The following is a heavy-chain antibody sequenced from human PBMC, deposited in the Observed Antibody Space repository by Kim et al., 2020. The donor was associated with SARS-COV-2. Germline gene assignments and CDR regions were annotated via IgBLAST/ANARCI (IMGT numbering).Heavy chain of an antibody. D-gene: IGHD3-9*01. V-gene: IGHV4-59*01. J-gene: IGHJ4*02. CDR3: ARVYYDILTGYYYFDY. Sequence: SLKSRVTISVDTSKNQFSLKLSSVTAADTAVYYCARVYYDILTGYYYFDYWGQGTLVTVSS.